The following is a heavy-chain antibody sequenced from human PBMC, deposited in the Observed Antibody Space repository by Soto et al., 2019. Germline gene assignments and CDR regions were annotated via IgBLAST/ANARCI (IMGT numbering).Heavy chain of an antibody. J-gene: IGHJ2*01. CDR3: ARDHHKIRGFGYFEL. CDR1: GFIVSSND. CDR2: IYSGGNT. Sequence: EVQLVESGGGLIQPGGSLRLSCAASGFIVSSNDMSWVRQAPGKGLEWVSVIYSGGNTYYEDSTKGRLTISTDHSKNTLYLHMSSLSAEETAGYYCARDHHKIRGFGYFELWGRGTQVTLSS. D-gene: IGHD3-10*01. V-gene: IGHV3-53*01.